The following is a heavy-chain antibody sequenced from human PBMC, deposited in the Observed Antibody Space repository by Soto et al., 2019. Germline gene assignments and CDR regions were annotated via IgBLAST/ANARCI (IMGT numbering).Heavy chain of an antibody. D-gene: IGHD2-21*01. CDR1: GGSISSGDYY. Sequence: SDTLSLTCTVSGGSISSGDYYWTWIRQPPGKGLEWLGYIYYDGTTYYNPSLKSRLTMSIDTSKNQFSLKLNSLTAADTAVYYCARDRRWLSRGPNNWFDPWGQGTLVTVSS. CDR2: IYYDGTT. V-gene: IGHV4-30-4*02. CDR3: ARDRRWLSRGPNNWFDP. J-gene: IGHJ5*02.